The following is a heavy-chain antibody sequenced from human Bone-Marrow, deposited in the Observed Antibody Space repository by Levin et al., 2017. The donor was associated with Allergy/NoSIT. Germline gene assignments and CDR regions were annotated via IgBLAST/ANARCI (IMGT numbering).Heavy chain of an antibody. V-gene: IGHV3-33*01. CDR1: GFTFSTYG. CDR2: IWSDGSNE. Sequence: PGGSLRLSCAASGFTFSTYGMHWVRQTPGKGLEWLAVIWSDGSNEGYADSVKGRFTISRDNSKDTLYLQMNSLRAEDTAVYYCATDRGAAPFDYWGQGTLVSVSS. D-gene: IGHD6-13*01. J-gene: IGHJ4*02. CDR3: ATDRGAAPFDY.